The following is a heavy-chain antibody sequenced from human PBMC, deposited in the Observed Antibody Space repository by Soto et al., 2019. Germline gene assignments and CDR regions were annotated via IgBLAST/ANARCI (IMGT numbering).Heavy chain of an antibody. CDR1: GYTFTSYA. Sequence: SVKVSCKASGYTFTSYAMHWVRQAPGQRLEWMGWINAGNGNTKYSQKFQGRVTITRDTSASTAYMELSSLRSEDTAVYYCARAVRFDPQDYYYDVMAAWGQGTTVTVSS. J-gene: IGHJ6*02. CDR2: INAGNGNT. CDR3: ARAVRFDPQDYYYDVMAA. V-gene: IGHV1-3*01. D-gene: IGHD3-10*01.